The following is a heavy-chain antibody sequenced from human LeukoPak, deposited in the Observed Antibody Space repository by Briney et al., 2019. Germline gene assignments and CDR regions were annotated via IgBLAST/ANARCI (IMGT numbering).Heavy chain of an antibody. J-gene: IGHJ4*02. CDR1: GGSLSSNSHY. V-gene: IGHV4-39*01. D-gene: IGHD6-19*01. CDR2: IYYSGNT. CDR3: ARHVAVADMWHFDY. Sequence: SETLSLTCTVSGGSLSSNSHYWGWIRQPPGKGLEWIGSIYYSGNTYYNPSLKSPVTISVDTSKNQFSLKLTSVTAADTAVYYCARHVAVADMWHFDYWGQGTLVTVSS.